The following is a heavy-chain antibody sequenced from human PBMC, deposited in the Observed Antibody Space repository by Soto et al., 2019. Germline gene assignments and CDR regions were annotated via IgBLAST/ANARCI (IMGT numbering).Heavy chain of an antibody. CDR1: GGSISSSTYY. CDR2: IYYSGST. D-gene: IGHD6-19*01. Sequence: PSETLSLTRTVSGGSISSSTYYCGWIRQHPGKGLEWIGSIYYSGSTYYNPSLKSRVTISADTSKNQFSLKLSSVTAADTAVYYCAIGLYSSGWYWDYWGQGTLVTVSS. V-gene: IGHV4-39*01. CDR3: AIGLYSSGWYWDY. J-gene: IGHJ4*02.